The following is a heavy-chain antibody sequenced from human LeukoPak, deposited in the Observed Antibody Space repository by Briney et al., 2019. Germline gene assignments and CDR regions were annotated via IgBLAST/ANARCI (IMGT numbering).Heavy chain of an antibody. V-gene: IGHV4-4*07. J-gene: IGHJ3*02. CDR3: ARDGYYDSTDAFDI. Sequence: PSETLSLTCTVSGGSISSYYWSWIRQPAGKGLEWIGRIYTSGSTNYNPSLKSRVTMSVDTSKNQFSLKLSSVTAADTAVYYCARDGYYDSTDAFDIWGQGTMVTVSS. CDR1: GGSISSYY. CDR2: IYTSGST. D-gene: IGHD3-22*01.